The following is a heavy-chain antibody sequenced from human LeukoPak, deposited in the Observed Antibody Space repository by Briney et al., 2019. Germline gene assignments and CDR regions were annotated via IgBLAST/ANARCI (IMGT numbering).Heavy chain of an antibody. CDR3: ARAPLFGIAVAQEQIHDY. J-gene: IGHJ4*02. D-gene: IGHD6-19*01. Sequence: PSETLSLTCTVSGGSISSYYWSWIRQPPGKGLEWIGYIYYSGSTNYNPSLKSRVTISLDTSKNQFSLRLSSMTATDTAVYYCARAPLFGIAVAQEQIHDYWGQGTLVTVSS. CDR2: IYYSGST. CDR1: GGSISSYY. V-gene: IGHV4-59*08.